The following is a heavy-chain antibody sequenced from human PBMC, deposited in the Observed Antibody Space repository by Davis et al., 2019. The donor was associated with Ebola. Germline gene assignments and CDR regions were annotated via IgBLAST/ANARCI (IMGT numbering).Heavy chain of an antibody. CDR1: GFTVTSNY. J-gene: IGHJ4*02. D-gene: IGHD3-9*01. CDR3: ARGGYYDILTGLPGGY. Sequence: PGGSLRLSCAASGFTVTSNYISWVRHPPGSGLEWVSVIYSGGSTYYADSVKGRFTISRDNSKNTLYLQMNSLRAEDTAVYYCARGGYYDILTGLPGGYWGQGTLITVSS. V-gene: IGHV3-53*01. CDR2: IYSGGST.